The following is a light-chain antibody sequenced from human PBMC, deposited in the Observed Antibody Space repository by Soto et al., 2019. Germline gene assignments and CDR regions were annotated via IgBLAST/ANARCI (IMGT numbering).Light chain of an antibody. J-gene: IGLJ2*01. Sequence: QSVLTQSSSASASLGSSVKLTCTLSSGQSSYIIAWHQQQPGKAPRYLMNLEGSGSFNKGSGVPDRFSGSSSGADRYLTISNLQFEDEADYYCETWDINTHVVFGGGTKVTVL. CDR3: ETWDINTHVV. V-gene: IGLV4-60*02. CDR2: LEGSGSF. CDR1: SGQSSYI.